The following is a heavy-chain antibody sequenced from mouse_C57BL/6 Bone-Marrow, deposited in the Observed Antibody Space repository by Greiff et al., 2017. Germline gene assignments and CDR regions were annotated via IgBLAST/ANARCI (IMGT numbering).Heavy chain of an antibody. V-gene: IGHV14-4*01. CDR2: IDPGNGDT. Sequence: EVQLQQSGAELVRPGASVKLSCTASGFTFKDDYMDWVKQRPEQGLEWIGWIDPGNGDTEYASKFQGKATITADTSSNTAYLQLSSLTSEDTAVYYCTTDGYYAMDYWGQGTAVTV. D-gene: IGHD2-3*01. J-gene: IGHJ4*01. CDR3: TTDGYYAMDY. CDR1: GFTFKDDY.